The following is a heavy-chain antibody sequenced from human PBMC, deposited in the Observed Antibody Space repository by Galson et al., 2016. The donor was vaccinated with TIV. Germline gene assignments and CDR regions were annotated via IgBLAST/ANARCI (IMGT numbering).Heavy chain of an antibody. CDR3: AKNRAVDASMAYYFYHAMDV. V-gene: IGHV3-9*01. Sequence: SLRLSCAASGFTFDEYPMHWVRQPPGKGPQWVSSINWHGNAVVYADSVKGRFTVSRDNGKTSLYLQMNSLRPDDTALYYCAKNRAVDASMAYYFYHAMDVWSQATAVIVSS. D-gene: IGHD5-18*01. CDR1: GFTFDEYP. CDR2: INWHGNAV. J-gene: IGHJ6*02.